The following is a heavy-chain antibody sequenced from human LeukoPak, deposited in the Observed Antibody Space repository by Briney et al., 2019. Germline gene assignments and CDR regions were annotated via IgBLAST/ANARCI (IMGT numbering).Heavy chain of an antibody. CDR2: IYYSGST. D-gene: IGHD3-10*01. J-gene: IGHJ4*02. Sequence: PSETLSLTCTVSGGSISSYYWSWIRQPPGKGLEWIGYIYYSGSTNYNPSLRGRVTISVDTSKNQFSLKLTSVTAADTAVYYCARALRIIMVRGVAFEYWGQGILVTVSS. CDR1: GGSISSYY. CDR3: ARALRIIMVRGVAFEY. V-gene: IGHV4-59*01.